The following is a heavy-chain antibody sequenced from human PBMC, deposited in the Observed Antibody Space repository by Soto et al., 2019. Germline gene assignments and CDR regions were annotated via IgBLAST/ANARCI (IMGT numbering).Heavy chain of an antibody. CDR3: ARHVLVYDILTGGGGYGMDV. CDR2: IYPGDSDT. CDR1: GYSFTSYW. Sequence: PGESLKISGKGSGYSFTSYWIGWVRQMPWKGLEWMGIIYPGDSDTRYSPSFQGQVTISADKSISTAYLQWSSLKASDTAMYYCARHVLVYDILTGGGGYGMDVWGQGTTVTVSS. V-gene: IGHV5-51*01. J-gene: IGHJ6*02. D-gene: IGHD3-9*01.